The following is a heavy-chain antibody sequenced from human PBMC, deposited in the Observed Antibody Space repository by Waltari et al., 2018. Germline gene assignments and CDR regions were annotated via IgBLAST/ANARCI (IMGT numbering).Heavy chain of an antibody. CDR1: GGSISSYY. CDR2: IYTSGST. J-gene: IGHJ3*02. V-gene: IGHV4-4*07. CDR3: ARPYSSGWLDAFDI. Sequence: QVQLQESGPGLVKPSETLSLTCTVSGGSISSYYWSWIRKPAGKGLEWSGRIYTSGSTNYNPSLKSRVTMSVDTSKNQFSLKLSSVTAADTAVYYCARPYSSGWLDAFDIWGQGTMVTVSS. D-gene: IGHD6-19*01.